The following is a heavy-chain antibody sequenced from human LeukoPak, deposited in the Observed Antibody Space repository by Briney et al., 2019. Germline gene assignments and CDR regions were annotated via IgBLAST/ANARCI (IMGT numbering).Heavy chain of an antibody. V-gene: IGHV1-18*01. D-gene: IGHD4-17*01. CDR2: ISAYNGNT. Sequence: ASVKVSCKASGYTFTSYAISWVRQAPGQGLEWMGWISAYNGNTNYAQKLQGRVTVTTDTSTSTAYMELRSLRSDDTAVYYCARSSTVTTWWFDPWGQGTLVTVSS. J-gene: IGHJ5*02. CDR1: GYTFTSYA. CDR3: ARSSTVTTWWFDP.